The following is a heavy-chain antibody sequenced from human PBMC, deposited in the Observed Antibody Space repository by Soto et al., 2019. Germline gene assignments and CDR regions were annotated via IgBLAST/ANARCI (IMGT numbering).Heavy chain of an antibody. CDR2: ISQSGNT. CDR3: ARAPKVSGSSQTRPDF. J-gene: IGHJ4*02. D-gene: IGHD6-6*01. V-gene: IGHV4-34*01. Sequence: QVQLHQWGAGLLKPSETLSLACSIYSGSFSGYYWSWIRQPPGKGLEWIGEISQSGNTNYSPSLKSRVSISIDTSKKQFSLSLASVSAAATAVYYCARAPKVSGSSQTRPDFWGQGTLVTVSS. CDR1: SGSFSGYY.